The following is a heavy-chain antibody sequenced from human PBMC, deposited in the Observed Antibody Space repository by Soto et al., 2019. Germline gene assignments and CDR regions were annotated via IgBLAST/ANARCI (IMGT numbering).Heavy chain of an antibody. CDR3: AKNYFFES. Sequence: PGGSLRLSCAASGFTFNSYAMSWVRQAPGKGLEWVSSISRSDDGPYYADSVKGRFTISRDNSQNTLFLLMNSLRADDTALYYCAKNYFFESWGQGAPVTVSS. V-gene: IGHV3-23*01. CDR2: ISRSDDGP. CDR1: GFTFNSYA. J-gene: IGHJ4*02.